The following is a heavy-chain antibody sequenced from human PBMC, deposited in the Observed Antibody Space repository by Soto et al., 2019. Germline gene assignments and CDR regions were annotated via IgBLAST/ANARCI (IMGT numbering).Heavy chain of an antibody. CDR3: ARSVDKAMVENVGMDV. D-gene: IGHD5-18*01. CDR2: IYPGDSDT. J-gene: IGHJ6*02. CDR1: GYSFTSYW. V-gene: IGHV5-51*01. Sequence: GESLKISCKGSGYSFTSYWIGWVRQMPGKGLEWMGIIYPGDSDTRYSPSFQGHVTISADKSISTAYLQWSSLKASDTAMYYCARSVDKAMVENVGMDVWGQGTTVTVSS.